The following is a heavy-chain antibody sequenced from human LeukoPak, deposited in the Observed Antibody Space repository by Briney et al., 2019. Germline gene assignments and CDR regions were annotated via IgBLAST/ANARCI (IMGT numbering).Heavy chain of an antibody. J-gene: IGHJ4*02. D-gene: IGHD6-19*01. CDR2: ISGSGSST. CDR3: AKGSGYNSGYYNY. CDR1: AFTFSNYA. V-gene: IGHV3-23*01. Sequence: GGSLRLSCAASAFTFSNYAMSWVRQAPGKGLEWVSTISGSGSSTYYTDSVKGRFTISRDNSKNTLYLQTNSLRAEDTAVYYCAKGSGYNSGYYNYWGQGTLVTVSS.